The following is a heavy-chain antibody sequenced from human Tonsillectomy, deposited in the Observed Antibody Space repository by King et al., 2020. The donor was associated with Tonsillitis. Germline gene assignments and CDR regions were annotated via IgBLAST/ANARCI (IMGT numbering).Heavy chain of an antibody. D-gene: IGHD3-22*01. J-gene: IGHJ1*01. V-gene: IGHV3-15*01. CDR2: IKSKTDGGTT. CDR1: GFTFSNAW. CDR3: TAMVGCDSSVYSSAEYFQY. Sequence: VQLVESGGGLVKPGGSLRLSCAASGFTFSNAWMSWVRQAPGKGLEWVGRIKSKTDGGTTDYAAPVKGRFSISRDDSKNTLYLQMNSLKTEDTAVYYCTAMVGCDSSVYSSAEYFQYWGQGTLVTVSS.